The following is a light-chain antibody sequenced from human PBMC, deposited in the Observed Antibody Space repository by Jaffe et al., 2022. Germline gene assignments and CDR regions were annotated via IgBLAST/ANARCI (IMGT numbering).Light chain of an antibody. CDR2: QDL. CDR1: KLEHRY. Sequence: SFEVIQTPSVSLSPGQTARINCSADKLEHRYASWYQQKPGQSPVLVIYQDLQRPSGISDRFSGSKSGNTATLIISDSQAVDEADYYCQAWDVKRYVFGPGTKVTVL. CDR3: QAWDVKRYV. V-gene: IGLV3-1*01. J-gene: IGLJ1*01.